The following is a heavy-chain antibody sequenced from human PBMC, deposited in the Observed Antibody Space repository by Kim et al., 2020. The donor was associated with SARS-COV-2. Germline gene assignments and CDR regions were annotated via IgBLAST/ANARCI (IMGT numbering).Heavy chain of an antibody. J-gene: IGHJ4*02. D-gene: IGHD2-15*01. CDR3: GKCSGASCLDSYCDY. V-gene: IGHV3-23*01. Sequence: ADAVKGRCTISRDNSKNTVYLHMNSLRVDDTAVYYCGKCSGASCLDSYCDYWGQGTLVTVSS.